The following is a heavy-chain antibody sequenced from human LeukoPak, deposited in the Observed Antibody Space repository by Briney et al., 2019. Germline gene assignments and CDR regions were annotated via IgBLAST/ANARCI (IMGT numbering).Heavy chain of an antibody. CDR2: IYTSGST. J-gene: IGHJ4*02. Sequence: SQTLSLTCTVSGGSISSGSYYWSWIRQPAGKGLEWIGRIYTSGSTNYNPSLKSRVTISVDTSKNQFSLKLSSVTAADTAVYYCARDTVGAPLDYWGQGTLVTVSS. V-gene: IGHV4-61*02. CDR1: GGSISSGSYY. D-gene: IGHD1-26*01. CDR3: ARDTVGAPLDY.